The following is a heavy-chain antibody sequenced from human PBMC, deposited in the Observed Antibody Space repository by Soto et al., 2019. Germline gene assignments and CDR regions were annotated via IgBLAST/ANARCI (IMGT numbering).Heavy chain of an antibody. CDR3: VRQYSTSSEYYGLDV. D-gene: IGHD6-6*01. CDR1: GDSVSSNSGA. V-gene: IGHV6-1*01. J-gene: IGHJ6*02. CDR2: TYYRSKWNT. Sequence: QTLSPTCAISGDSVSSNSGAWNSIRQSPSRGLEWLGRTYYRSKWNTDYEASLKSRMSINPDISKNQFSLQIDSVTFEDTAVYYCVRQYSTSSEYYGLDVWGQGTTVTVSS.